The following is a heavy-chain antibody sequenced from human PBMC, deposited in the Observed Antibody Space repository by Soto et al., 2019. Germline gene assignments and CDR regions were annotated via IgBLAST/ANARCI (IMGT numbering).Heavy chain of an antibody. CDR1: GDSVSSNSAA. V-gene: IGHV6-1*01. CDR2: TYYRSKWYN. J-gene: IGHJ5*02. D-gene: IGHD2-15*01. Sequence: SQTLSLTCVISGDSVSSNSAAWNWIRQSPSRGLEWLGRTYYRSKWYNDYAVSVKSRITINPDTSKNQFSLQLNSVTPEDTAVYYCARAGRHYCSGGSCTGRDWFDPWGQGTLVTVSS. CDR3: ARAGRHYCSGGSCTGRDWFDP.